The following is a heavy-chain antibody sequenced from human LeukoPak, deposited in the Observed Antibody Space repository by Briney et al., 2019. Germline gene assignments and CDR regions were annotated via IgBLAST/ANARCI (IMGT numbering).Heavy chain of an antibody. V-gene: IGHV3-30*02. CDR1: GFTFSSYG. CDR3: AKDSSFGDYRAYIDY. Sequence: PGGSLRLSCAASGFTFSSYGMHWVRQAPGKGLEWVAVIWYDGSNKYYADSVKGRFTISRDNSKNTVYLQMNGLRAEDTAMFYCAKDSSFGDYRAYIDYWGQGTLVTVSS. D-gene: IGHD4-11*01. J-gene: IGHJ4*02. CDR2: IWYDGSNK.